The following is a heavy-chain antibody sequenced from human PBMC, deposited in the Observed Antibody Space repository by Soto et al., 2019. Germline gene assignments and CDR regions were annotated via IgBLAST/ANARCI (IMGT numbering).Heavy chain of an antibody. CDR1: GYTFTSYY. Sequence: ASVKVSCKASGYTFTSYYMHWVRQAPGQGLEWMGIINPSGGSTSYAQKFQGGVTMTRDTSTSTVYMELSSLRSEDLAVYYCARDQGVLRFLEWSTQHNYYYGMDVWG. CDR2: INPSGGST. CDR3: ARDQGVLRFLEWSTQHNYYYGMDV. V-gene: IGHV1-46*01. D-gene: IGHD3-3*01. J-gene: IGHJ6*01.